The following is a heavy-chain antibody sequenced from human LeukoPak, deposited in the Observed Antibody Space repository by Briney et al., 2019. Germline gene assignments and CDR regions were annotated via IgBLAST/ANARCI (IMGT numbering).Heavy chain of an antibody. J-gene: IGHJ6*02. CDR2: IYPGDSDT. Sequence: GESLKISCKGSGYSFTSYWIGWVRQMPGKGLEWMGIIYPGDSDTRYSPPFQGQVTISADKSISTAYLQWSSLKASDTAMYYCARHEALIAAREADYYGMDVWGQGTTVTVSS. CDR1: GYSFTSYW. CDR3: ARHEALIAAREADYYGMDV. V-gene: IGHV5-51*01. D-gene: IGHD6-6*01.